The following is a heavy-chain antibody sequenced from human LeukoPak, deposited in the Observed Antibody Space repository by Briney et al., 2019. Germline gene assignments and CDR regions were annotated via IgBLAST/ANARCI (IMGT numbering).Heavy chain of an antibody. J-gene: IGHJ4*02. V-gene: IGHV1-18*01. CDR1: GYSFSSYD. CDR2: AYNVNT. Sequence: ASVKVSCKASGYSFSSYDISWVRQAPGQGLECAYNVNTNYAQKFQGRVTMTEDTSTDTAYVELSSLRSEDTAVYYCATDRKEWLRLSYFDYWGQGTLVTVSS. D-gene: IGHD5-12*01. CDR3: ATDRKEWLRLSYFDY.